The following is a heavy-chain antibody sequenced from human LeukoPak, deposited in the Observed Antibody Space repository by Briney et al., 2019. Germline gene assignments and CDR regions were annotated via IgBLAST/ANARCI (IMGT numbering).Heavy chain of an antibody. J-gene: IGHJ2*01. D-gene: IGHD1-1*01. CDR3: ARDRAGTTWYFDL. CDR1: GCTFSSYG. CDR2: ISAYNGNT. V-gene: IGHV1-18*04. Sequence: ASVKVSCKASGCTFSSYGISWVRQAPGQGLEWMGWISAYNGNTNYAQKLQGRVTMTTDTSTSTAYMELRSLRSDDTAVYYCARDRAGTTWYFDLWGRGTLVTVSS.